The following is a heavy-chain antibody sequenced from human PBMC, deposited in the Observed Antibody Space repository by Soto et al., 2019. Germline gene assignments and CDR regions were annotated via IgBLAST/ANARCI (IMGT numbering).Heavy chain of an antibody. CDR1: GFTFSSYG. D-gene: IGHD3-10*01. Sequence: QVQLVESGGGVVQPGRSLRLSCAASGFTFSSYGMHWVRQAPGKGLEWVAVISYDGSNKYYADSVKGRFTISRDNSKNTLYLQMNSLRAEDTAVYYCAKDRLYYYCSGALDYWGQGTLVTVSS. V-gene: IGHV3-30*18. CDR3: AKDRLYYYCSGALDY. CDR2: ISYDGSNK. J-gene: IGHJ4*02.